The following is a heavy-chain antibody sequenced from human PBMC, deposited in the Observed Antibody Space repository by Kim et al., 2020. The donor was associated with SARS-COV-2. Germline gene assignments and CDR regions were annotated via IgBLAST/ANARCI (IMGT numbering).Heavy chain of an antibody. CDR2: T. D-gene: IGHD2-2*01. CDR3: ARSPAVDAFDI. V-gene: IGHV3-53*01. Sequence: TYYADSVKGRFTISRDNSKNTLYLQMNSLRAEETAVYYCARSPAVDAFDIWGQGTMVTVSS. J-gene: IGHJ3*02.